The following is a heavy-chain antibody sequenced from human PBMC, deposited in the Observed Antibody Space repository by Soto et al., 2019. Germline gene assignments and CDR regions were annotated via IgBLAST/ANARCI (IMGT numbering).Heavy chain of an antibody. D-gene: IGHD3-3*01. CDR1: GFAFSSYW. CDR2: IKGDVITT. J-gene: IGHJ5*01. CDR3: ARGAFGAYYLDS. V-gene: IGHV3-74*01. Sequence: EVQLVESGGGLVQPGGSLRLSCAASGFAFSSYWIHWVRQAPGEGLVWVSRIKGDVITTNYADSVKGRFTISRNNAKNTVFLQMNSLRAEDTAVYFCARGAFGAYYLDSWGQGTRVTVS.